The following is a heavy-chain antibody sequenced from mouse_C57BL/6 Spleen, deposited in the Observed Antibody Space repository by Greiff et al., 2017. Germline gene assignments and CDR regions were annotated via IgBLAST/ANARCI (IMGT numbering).Heavy chain of an antibody. V-gene: IGHV5-6*02. CDR2: ISSGGSYT. CDR1: GFTFSSYG. Sequence: MLVESGGDLVKPGGSLKLSCAASGFTFSSYGMSWVRQTPDKRLEWVATISSGGSYTYYPDSVKGRFTIYRDNAKNTLYLQMSSLKSEDTAMYYCARHYSNYEDAMDYWGQGTSVTVSS. J-gene: IGHJ4*01. CDR3: ARHYSNYEDAMDY. D-gene: IGHD2-5*01.